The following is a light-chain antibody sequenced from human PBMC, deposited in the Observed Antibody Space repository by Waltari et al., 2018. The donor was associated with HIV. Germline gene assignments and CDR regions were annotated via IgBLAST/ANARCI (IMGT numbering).Light chain of an antibody. J-gene: IGLJ3*02. V-gene: IGLV2-8*01. CDR1: SCHHGESNK. Sequence: SALPPPPSASRSPGHSLPTSCPGLSCHHGESNKDSCYQQHPRKPPLPMIYEVNKRPPGLPDRFSGAKSGNTASLAVSGLQAEDEADYYCSSYVGSNRVFGGGTKLTVL. CDR2: EVN. CDR3: SSYVGSNRV.